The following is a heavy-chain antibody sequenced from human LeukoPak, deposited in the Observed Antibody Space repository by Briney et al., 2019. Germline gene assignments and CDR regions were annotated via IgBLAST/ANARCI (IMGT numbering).Heavy chain of an antibody. CDR2: INHSGST. CDR1: GGSFSGYY. V-gene: IGHV4-34*01. Sequence: PSETLSLTCAVYGGSFSGYYWSWIRQPPGKGLEWIGEINHSGSTNYNPSLKSRVTISVDTSKNQFSLKLSSVTAADTAVYYCARGCGSGSYYNVLNWFDPWGQGTLVTVSS. CDR3: ARGCGSGSYYNVLNWFDP. D-gene: IGHD3-10*01. J-gene: IGHJ5*02.